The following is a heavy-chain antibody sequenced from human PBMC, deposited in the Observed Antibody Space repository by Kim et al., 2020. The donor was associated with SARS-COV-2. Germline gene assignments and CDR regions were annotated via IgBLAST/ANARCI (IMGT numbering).Heavy chain of an antibody. CDR3: ARGARITMIVAGRHFDL. J-gene: IGHJ2*01. D-gene: IGHD3-22*01. Sequence: LKSRVTISVDTSKNQFSLKLSSVTAADTAVYYCARGARITMIVAGRHFDLWGRGTLVTVSS. V-gene: IGHV4-34*01.